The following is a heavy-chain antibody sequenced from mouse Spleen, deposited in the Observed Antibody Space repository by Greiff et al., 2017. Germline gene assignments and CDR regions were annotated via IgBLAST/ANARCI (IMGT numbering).Heavy chain of an antibody. CDR1: GYTFTDYN. CDR3: ERESRIYDGYYVRAMDY. CDR2: INPNNGGT. V-gene: IGHV1-18*01. J-gene: IGHJ4*01. D-gene: IGHD2-3*01. Sequence: VQLQQSGPELVKPGASVKIPCKASGYTFTDYNMDWVKQSHGKSLEWIGDINPNNGGTIYNQKFKGKATLTVDKSSSTAYMELRSLTSEDTAVYYCERESRIYDGYYVRAMDYWGQGTSVTVSS.